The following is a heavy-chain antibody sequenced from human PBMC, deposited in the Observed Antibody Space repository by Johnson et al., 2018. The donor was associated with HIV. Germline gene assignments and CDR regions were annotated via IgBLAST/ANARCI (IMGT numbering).Heavy chain of an antibody. J-gene: IGHJ3*02. CDR2: ISYDGSNK. Sequence: QMLLVESGGGVVQPGRSLRLSCAASGFTFSSYGMHWVRQAPGKGLEWVAVISYDGSNKYYADSVKGRFTISRDNAKNSLYLQMNNLRAEDTALYFCARDRGYSGYDWGAFDIWGQGTMVTVSS. D-gene: IGHD5-12*01. CDR3: ARDRGYSGYDWGAFDI. V-gene: IGHV3-30*03. CDR1: GFTFSSYG.